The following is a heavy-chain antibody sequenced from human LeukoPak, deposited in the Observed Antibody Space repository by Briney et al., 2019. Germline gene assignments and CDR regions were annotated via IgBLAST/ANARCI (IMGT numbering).Heavy chain of an antibody. D-gene: IGHD1-14*01. CDR2: IYSDGTT. V-gene: IGHV3-53*01. J-gene: IGHJ5*02. CDR3: ARVDRKQPGFDP. Sequence: GGSLRLSCAASGFIVSNNYMTWVRQAPGKGLECVSVIYSDGTTYYADSVKGRFTISRDNSKNTLYLQMNRLRAEDTALYYCARVDRKQPGFDPWGQGTLVTVSS. CDR1: GFIVSNNY.